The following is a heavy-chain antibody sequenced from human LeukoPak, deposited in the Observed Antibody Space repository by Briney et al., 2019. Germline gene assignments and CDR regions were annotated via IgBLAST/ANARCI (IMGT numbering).Heavy chain of an antibody. V-gene: IGHV1-18*01. CDR2: ISAYNGNT. J-gene: IGHJ4*02. Sequence: ASVKVSCKASGYTFTSYGISWVRQAPGQGLEWMGWISAYNGNTNYAQKLQGRVTMTTDTSTSTAYMELRSLRSDDTAVYYCARVSYYGSGSYYGVSDYWGQGTLVTVSS. D-gene: IGHD3-10*01. CDR3: ARVSYYGSGSYYGVSDY. CDR1: GYTFTSYG.